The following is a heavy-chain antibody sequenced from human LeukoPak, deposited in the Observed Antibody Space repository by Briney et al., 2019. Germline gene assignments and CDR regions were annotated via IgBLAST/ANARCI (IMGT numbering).Heavy chain of an antibody. D-gene: IGHD3-22*01. CDR3: AKDQRGITMIVVGILGAFDI. CDR2: ISGSGGST. CDR1: GSTFSSYA. J-gene: IGHJ3*02. Sequence: GGSLRLSCAASGSTFSSYAMSWVRQAPGKGLEWVSAISGSGGSTYYADSVKGRFTISRDSSKNTLYLQMNSLRAEDTAVYYCAKDQRGITMIVVGILGAFDIWGQGTMVTVSS. V-gene: IGHV3-23*01.